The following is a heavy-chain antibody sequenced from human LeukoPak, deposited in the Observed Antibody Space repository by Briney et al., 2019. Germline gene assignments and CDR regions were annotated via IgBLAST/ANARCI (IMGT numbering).Heavy chain of an antibody. V-gene: IGHV4-39*01. CDR3: ARRHITMIVVVTNWFDP. D-gene: IGHD3-22*01. J-gene: IGHJ5*02. CDR1: GGSISSSSYY. Sequence: SETLSLTCTVSGGSISSSSYYWGWIRQPPGKGLEWIGSIYYSGSTYYNPSLKSRVTISVDTSKNQFSLKLSSVTAADTAVYYCARRHITMIVVVTNWFDPWGQGTLVTVSS. CDR2: IYYSGST.